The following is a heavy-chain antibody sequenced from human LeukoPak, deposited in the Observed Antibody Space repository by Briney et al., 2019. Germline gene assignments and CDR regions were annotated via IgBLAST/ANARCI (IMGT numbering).Heavy chain of an antibody. Sequence: PSETLSLTCAVYGGSFSGYYWSWIRQPPGKGLEWIGEINHSGSTNYNPSLKSRVTISVDTSKNQFSLKLSSVTAADTAVYYCARGGGIVVVPAAIRFDPWGQGTLVTVSS. J-gene: IGHJ5*02. CDR3: ARGGGIVVVPAAIRFDP. D-gene: IGHD2-2*01. CDR1: GGSFSGYY. V-gene: IGHV4-34*01. CDR2: INHSGST.